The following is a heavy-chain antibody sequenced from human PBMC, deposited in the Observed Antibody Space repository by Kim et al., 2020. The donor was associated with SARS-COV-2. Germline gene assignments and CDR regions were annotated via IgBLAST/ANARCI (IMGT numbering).Heavy chain of an antibody. V-gene: IGHV3-23*01. CDR3: AKDYMVRGGDYYYYGMDV. D-gene: IGHD3-10*01. CDR1: GFTFRSYA. J-gene: IGHJ6*02. Sequence: GGSLRLSCAASGFTFRSYAMSWVRQAPGKGLEWVSAISGSGGSTYYADSVKGRFTISRDNSKNTLYLQMNSLRAEDTAVYYCAKDYMVRGGDYYYYGMDVWGQGTTVTVSS. CDR2: ISGSGGST.